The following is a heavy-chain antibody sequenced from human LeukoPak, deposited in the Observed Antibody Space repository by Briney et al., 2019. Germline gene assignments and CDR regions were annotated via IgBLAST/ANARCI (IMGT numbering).Heavy chain of an antibody. CDR2: FGPEHGET. J-gene: IGHJ6*02. V-gene: IGHV1-24*01. CDR1: GSTLTELS. CDR3: ARERTEIVPTEVTTQFYSYYYGFDV. Sequence: ASVNVSCKVSGSTLTELSMHWVRQAPGKGLEWMGGFGPEHGETLYAQRFQGRVTMTEDRSTDTAYMELSGLRSEDTAVYYCARERTEIVPTEVTTQFYSYYYGFDVWGQGTTVTVSS. D-gene: IGHD1-1*01.